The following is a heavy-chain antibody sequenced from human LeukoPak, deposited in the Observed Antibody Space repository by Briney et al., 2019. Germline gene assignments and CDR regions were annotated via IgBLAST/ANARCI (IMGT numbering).Heavy chain of an antibody. Sequence: PSETLSLTCGVYGGSFSGFYCSWIHQPPANGLEWLGKINHSGSTNYNPSLKSRVTISVDTSKNQFSLKLSSVTAADTAVYYCARVWSLYSYGGPRMDVWGKGTTVTISS. J-gene: IGHJ6*04. V-gene: IGHV4-34*01. CDR2: INHSGST. CDR1: GGSFSGFY. CDR3: ARVWSLYSYGGPRMDV. D-gene: IGHD5-18*01.